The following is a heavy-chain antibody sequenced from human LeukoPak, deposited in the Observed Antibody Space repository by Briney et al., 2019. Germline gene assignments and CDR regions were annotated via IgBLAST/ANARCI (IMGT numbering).Heavy chain of an antibody. CDR1: GFTFSSYW. D-gene: IGHD1-1*01. J-gene: IGHJ4*02. CDR2: INSDGSST. V-gene: IGHV3-74*01. CDR3: ARVVDGTTRPFDY. Sequence: QPGGSLRLSCAASGFTFSSYWMHWVRQAPGKGLVWVSRINSDGSSTSYADSVKGRFTISRNNAKNTLYLQLNSLRAEDTVVYYCARVVDGTTRPFDYWGQGTLVTVSS.